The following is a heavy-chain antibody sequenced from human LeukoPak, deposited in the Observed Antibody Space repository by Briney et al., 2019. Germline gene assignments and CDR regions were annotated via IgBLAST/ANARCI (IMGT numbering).Heavy chain of an antibody. CDR1: GGSISSSSYY. D-gene: IGHD3-10*01. Sequence: SETLSLTCTVSGGSISSSSYYWGWIRQPPGKGLEWIGSIYYTGNTYYNPSLKSRVTISVDTSKNQFSLKLSSVTAADTAVYYCARITERTGFDYWGQGTLVTVSS. CDR2: IYYTGNT. V-gene: IGHV4-39*01. CDR3: ARITERTGFDY. J-gene: IGHJ4*02.